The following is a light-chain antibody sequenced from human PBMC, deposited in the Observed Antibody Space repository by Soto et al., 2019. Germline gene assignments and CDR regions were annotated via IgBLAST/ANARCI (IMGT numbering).Light chain of an antibody. CDR3: QQYNSYSFT. CDR1: QGIISW. V-gene: IGKV1-5*03. J-gene: IGKJ3*01. CDR2: KAS. Sequence: DIQMTQSPSTLSASVGDRVTITCRASQGIISWLAWYQQKPGKAPKLLIYKASSLESGVPSRFSGSGSGTEFTLTISSLQPDDFATYYCQQYNSYSFTFGPGTKVDIK.